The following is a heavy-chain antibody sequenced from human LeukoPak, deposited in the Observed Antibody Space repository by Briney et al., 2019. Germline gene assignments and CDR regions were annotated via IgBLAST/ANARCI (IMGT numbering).Heavy chain of an antibody. D-gene: IGHD3-3*01. CDR1: GGSISSYY. Sequence: SETLSLTCTVPGGSISSYYWSWIRQPPGKGLEWIGYIYYSGSTNYNPSLKSRVTISVDTSKNQFSLKLSSVTAADTAVYYCARGYYDFWSGYSYYYGMDVWGQGTTVTVSS. CDR2: IYYSGST. V-gene: IGHV4-59*01. J-gene: IGHJ6*02. CDR3: ARGYYDFWSGYSYYYGMDV.